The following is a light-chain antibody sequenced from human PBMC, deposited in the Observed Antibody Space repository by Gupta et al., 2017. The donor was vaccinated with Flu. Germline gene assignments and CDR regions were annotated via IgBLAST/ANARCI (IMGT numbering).Light chain of an antibody. J-gene: IGKJ1*01. CDR1: QTTSGY. V-gene: IGKV1-39*01. CDR2: AVS. Sequence: QITPSPSSLSALVEDRVTSTCRPIQTTSGYVNWYEEDPGQAPKVLIFAVSSWQNGVPSRFSGSGSGTDFTLTISSVEAEDAETYYCNQSERGPQTFGEGTKVEVK. CDR3: NQSERGPQT.